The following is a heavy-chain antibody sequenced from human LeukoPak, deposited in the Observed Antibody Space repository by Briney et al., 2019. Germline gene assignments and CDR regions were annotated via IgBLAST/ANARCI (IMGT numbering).Heavy chain of an antibody. CDR3: TTDNAPGMDV. CDR2: IRDKPDGGTT. D-gene: IGHD2-2*01. CDR1: GFTFSNAW. V-gene: IGHV3-15*01. J-gene: IGHJ6*02. Sequence: PAGSLRLSCAASGFTFSNAWLSWVRQAPGKGLEWVGLIRDKPDGGTTDYAAPVKGRFTISRDDSKSMLYLQMNSLKTEDTAVYYCTTDNAPGMDVWGQGTTVTVSS.